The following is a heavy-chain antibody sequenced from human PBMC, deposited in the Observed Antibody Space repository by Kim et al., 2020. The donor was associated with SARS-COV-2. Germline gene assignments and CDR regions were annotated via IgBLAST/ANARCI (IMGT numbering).Heavy chain of an antibody. V-gene: IGHV4-59*08. CDR3: ARHERDGAGPPGMYSSSWYMDV. CDR2: IYYSGST. CDR1: GGSISSYY. J-gene: IGHJ6*03. D-gene: IGHD6-6*01. Sequence: SETLSLTCTVSGGSISSYYWSWIRQPPGKGLEWIGYIYYSGSTNYNPSLKSRVTISVDTSKNQFSLKLSSVTAADTAVYYCARHERDGAGPPGMYSSSWYMDVWGKGTTVTVSS.